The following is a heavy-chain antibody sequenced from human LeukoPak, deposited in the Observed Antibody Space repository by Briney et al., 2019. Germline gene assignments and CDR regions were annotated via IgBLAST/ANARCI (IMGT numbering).Heavy chain of an antibody. CDR1: GYSISSGYF. V-gene: IGHV4-38-2*02. CDR2: FYHSGIT. D-gene: IGHD6-13*01. J-gene: IGHJ6*03. CDR3: ARVVRGYSSSPETPYYYYYYMDV. Sequence: SETLSLTCTVSGYSISSGYFWGWIRQPPGKGLEWIGSFYHSGITYYNPSLKSRVTISVEMSKNQFSLKLSSVTAADTAVYYCARVVRGYSSSPETPYYYYYYMDVWGEGTTVTISS.